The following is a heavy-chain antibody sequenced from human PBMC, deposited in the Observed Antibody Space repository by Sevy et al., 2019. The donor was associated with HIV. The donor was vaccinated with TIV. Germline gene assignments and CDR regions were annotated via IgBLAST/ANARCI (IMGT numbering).Heavy chain of an antibody. CDR3: ARDIMATTAFFDH. CDR2: ISAYNGDT. CDR1: GYTFTSYG. D-gene: IGHD5-12*01. V-gene: IGHV1-18*01. Sequence: ASVKVSCKAFGYTFTSYGISWVRQAPGQGLEWMGWISAYNGDTNYAQKLQGRVTMTTDTSTSTAYMELRSLRSDDTAVYFCARDIMATTAFFDHWGQGTLVTVSS. J-gene: IGHJ4*02.